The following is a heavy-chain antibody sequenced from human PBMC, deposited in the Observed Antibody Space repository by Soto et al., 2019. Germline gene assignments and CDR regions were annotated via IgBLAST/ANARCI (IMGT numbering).Heavy chain of an antibody. V-gene: IGHV1-3*01. D-gene: IGHD1-7*01. CDR3: ASNYLGNWYFDL. J-gene: IGHJ2*01. CDR1: GYTFTYYA. CDR2: INAGNGNT. Sequence: QVPLVQSGAEVKKPGASVKFSCKASGYTFTYYAMHWVRQAPGQRLEWMGWINAGNGNTKYSQKFQGRVTITRDTAASTAYMELSRLRSEDTAVYYCASNYLGNWYFDLWGRGALVTVS.